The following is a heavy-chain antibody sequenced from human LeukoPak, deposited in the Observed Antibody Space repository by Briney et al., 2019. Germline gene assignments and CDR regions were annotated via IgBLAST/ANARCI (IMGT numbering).Heavy chain of an antibody. J-gene: IGHJ4*02. Sequence: GGSLRLSCAASGFTFSSYWMSWVRQAPGKGLEWVSAISGSAARTYYTDSVKGRFTISRDNSKDTLYLQMDSLRAEDTAIYFCAKDKRVVTATCFDYWGQGTLVTVSS. CDR1: GFTFSSYW. D-gene: IGHD2-21*02. CDR3: AKDKRVVTATCFDY. V-gene: IGHV3-23*01. CDR2: ISGSAART.